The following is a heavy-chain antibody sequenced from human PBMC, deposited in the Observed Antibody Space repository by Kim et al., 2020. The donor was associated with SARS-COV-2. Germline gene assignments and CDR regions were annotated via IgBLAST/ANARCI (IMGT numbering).Heavy chain of an antibody. CDR3: ASSPNWNYYYYGMDV. D-gene: IGHD1-1*01. J-gene: IGHJ6*02. Sequence: PSLTSLVTISVDTSKNQFSLKLSSVTAADTAVYYCASSPNWNYYYYGMDVWGQGTTVTVSS. V-gene: IGHV4-4*09.